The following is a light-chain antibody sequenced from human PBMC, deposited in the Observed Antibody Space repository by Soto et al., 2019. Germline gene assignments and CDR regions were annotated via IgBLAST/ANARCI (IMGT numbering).Light chain of an antibody. CDR1: TSNIGSNY. CDR3: ATWDDSLNGFXV. Sequence: QSVLTQPPSASGTPGQGVTISCSGSTSNIGSNYVYWYQQLPGTAPKLLIYRNNQRPSGVPDRFSGSKSGTSASLAISGLRSDDEADYFCATWDDSLNGFXVFGTGTKVNV. J-gene: IGLJ1*01. V-gene: IGLV1-47*01. CDR2: RNN.